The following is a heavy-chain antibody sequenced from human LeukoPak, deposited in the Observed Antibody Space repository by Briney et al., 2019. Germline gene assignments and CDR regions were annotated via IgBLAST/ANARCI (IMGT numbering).Heavy chain of an antibody. J-gene: IGHJ4*02. D-gene: IGHD3-22*01. CDR2: INPNSGGT. V-gene: IGHV1-2*06. CDR1: GYTFTGYY. Sequence: APVKVSCKASGYTFTGYYMHWVRQAPGQGLEWMGRINPNSGGTNYAQKFQGRVTMTRDTSISTAYMELSRLRSDDTAVYYCARTLTYYYDSSGYLLRAQNDYWGQGTLVTVSS. CDR3: ARTLTYYYDSSGYLLRAQNDY.